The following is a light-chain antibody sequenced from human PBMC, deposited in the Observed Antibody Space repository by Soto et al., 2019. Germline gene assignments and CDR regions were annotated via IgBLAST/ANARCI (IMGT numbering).Light chain of an antibody. V-gene: IGKV3-20*01. CDR1: QSVSRSS. CDR2: GTS. Sequence: EIVLTESPGTLSLSPGERATLSCRASQSVSRSSLAWYQQRPGQAPRLLIYGTSSRATGIPDRFSGSGSGTDFTLTISKLEPEDFALYYCQQYGSSPRTFGQGTKVEIK. CDR3: QQYGSSPRT. J-gene: IGKJ1*01.